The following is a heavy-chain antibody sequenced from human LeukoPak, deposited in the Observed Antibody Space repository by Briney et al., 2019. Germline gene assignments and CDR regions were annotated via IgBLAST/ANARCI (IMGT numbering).Heavy chain of an antibody. Sequence: SETLSLTCTVSGGSISSHLWNWIRQTPGKGLEWLGRISYSGSTIYNPSLKSRITISVDTSKDQFSLKLSSVTAADTAVYYCARLLATGTARGYSDNWGQGTLVTVSS. J-gene: IGHJ4*02. CDR3: ARLLATGTARGYSDN. D-gene: IGHD1-1*01. V-gene: IGHV4-59*08. CDR2: ISYSGST. CDR1: GGSISSHL.